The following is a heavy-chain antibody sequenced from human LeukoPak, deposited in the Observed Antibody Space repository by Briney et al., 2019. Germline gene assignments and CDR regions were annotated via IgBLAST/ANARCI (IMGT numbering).Heavy chain of an antibody. CDR1: GYTFTSYG. CDR2: ISAYNGNT. CDR3: ARDLGYYGSGSYYTYWVY. J-gene: IGHJ4*02. V-gene: IGHV1-18*01. Sequence: EASVKVSCKASGYTFTSYGISWVRQAPGQGLEWMGWISAYNGNTNYAQKLQGRVTMTTDTSTSTAYMELRSLRSDDTAVYYRARDLGYYGSGSYYTYWVYWGQGTLVTVSS. D-gene: IGHD3-10*01.